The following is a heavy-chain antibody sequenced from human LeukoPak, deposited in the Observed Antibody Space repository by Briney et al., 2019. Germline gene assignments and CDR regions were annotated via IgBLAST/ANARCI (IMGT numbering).Heavy chain of an antibody. D-gene: IGHD1-14*01. J-gene: IGHJ6*02. CDR1: GDSVSSNSAA. Sequence: SQTLSLTCAISGDSVSSNSAAWHWLRQSPSRGLEWLGRTYYRSKWYNDYAVSVKSRITINPDTSKNQFSLQLNSVTPEDTAVYYCARGRSRKNYYYYGMDVWGQGTTVTVSS. V-gene: IGHV6-1*01. CDR2: TYYRSKWYN. CDR3: ARGRSRKNYYYYGMDV.